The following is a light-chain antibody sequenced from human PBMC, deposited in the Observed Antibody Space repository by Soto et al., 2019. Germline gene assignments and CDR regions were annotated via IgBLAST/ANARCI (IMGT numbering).Light chain of an antibody. V-gene: IGLV2-11*01. CDR1: SSDVGGFNY. Sequence: QSALTQPRSVSGSPGQSVTISCTGTSSDVGGFNYVSWYQQHPGKDPKLMIYDVSERPSGVPDRFSGSKSGNTASLTISGLQVDDEADYYCCSYAGTYAYVFGTGTKHTVL. CDR2: DVS. J-gene: IGLJ1*01. CDR3: CSYAGTYAYV.